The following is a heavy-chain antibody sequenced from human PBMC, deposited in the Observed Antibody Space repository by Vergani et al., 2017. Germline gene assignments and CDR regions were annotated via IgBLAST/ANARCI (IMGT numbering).Heavy chain of an antibody. CDR1: GGSLSSSSYY. J-gene: IGHJ5*02. V-gene: IGHV4-39*07. CDR2: IEYSGST. CDR3: ARDVQGSIAVAGRNCFDP. D-gene: IGHD6-19*01. Sequence: QLQLQESVPGLVKPSETLSLTCTVPGGSLSSSSYYWGWIRQPPGKGLGWIGSIEYSGSTYYNPSRKSRVTIAVDTSKNQFSLKLTSVTAEAKAVCYCARDVQGSIAVAGRNCFDPWGQGTLVTVSS.